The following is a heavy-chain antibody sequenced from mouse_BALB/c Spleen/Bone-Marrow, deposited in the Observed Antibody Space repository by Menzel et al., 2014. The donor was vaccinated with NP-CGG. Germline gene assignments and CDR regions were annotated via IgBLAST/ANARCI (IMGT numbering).Heavy chain of an antibody. J-gene: IGHJ4*01. V-gene: IGHV1S56*01. Sequence: VQLVESGPELVKPGASVRISCKASGYTFTSYYIHWVKRRPGQGLEWIGWIYPGNVDTKYNEKFKGKATLTADKSSSTAYMQLSSLTSEDSAVYFCARQGSPGFYAMDYWGRGTSVTVSS. D-gene: IGHD3-1*01. CDR2: IYPGNVDT. CDR3: ARQGSPGFYAMDY. CDR1: GYTFTSYY.